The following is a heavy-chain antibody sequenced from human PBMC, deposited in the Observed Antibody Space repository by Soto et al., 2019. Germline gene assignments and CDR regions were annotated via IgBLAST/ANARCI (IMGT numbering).Heavy chain of an antibody. Sequence: SETLSLTCAVSGGSISSGGYSWSWIRQPPGKGLEWIGYIYHSGSTYYNPSLKSRVTISVDTSKNQFSLKLSSVTAADTAVYYCARRWGTYFDYWGQGTLVTVSS. D-gene: IGHD7-27*01. V-gene: IGHV4-30-2*02. CDR2: IYHSGST. J-gene: IGHJ4*02. CDR3: ARRWGTYFDY. CDR1: GGSISSGGYS.